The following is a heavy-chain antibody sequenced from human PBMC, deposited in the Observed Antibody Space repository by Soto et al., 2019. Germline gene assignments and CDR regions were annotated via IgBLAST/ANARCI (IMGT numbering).Heavy chain of an antibody. CDR3: AREDYGSGSFDY. J-gene: IGHJ4*02. D-gene: IGHD3-10*01. CDR2: IWYDGSNK. Sequence: VQLVESGGGVVQPGRSLRLSCAASGFTFSSYGMHWVRQAPGKGLEWVAVIWYDGSNKYYADSVKGRFTISRDNSKNTLYLQMNSLRDEDTAVYYCAREDYGSGSFDYWGQGTLVTVSS. CDR1: GFTFSSYG. V-gene: IGHV3-33*01.